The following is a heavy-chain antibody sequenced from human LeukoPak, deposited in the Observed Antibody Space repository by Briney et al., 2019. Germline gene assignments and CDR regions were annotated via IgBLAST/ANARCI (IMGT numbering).Heavy chain of an antibody. CDR1: GFTFSDYG. CDR2: IWYDGSKK. Sequence: PGRSLRLSCAASGFTFSDYGIHWVRQAPGQGLEWVALIWYDGSKKYYADSVKGRFTISRDNTKNTLYLQLNSLRADDTAVYYCARARSSSSKFDLWGQGTLVTVSS. J-gene: IGHJ4*02. CDR3: ARARSSSSKFDL. D-gene: IGHD6-6*01. V-gene: IGHV3-33*01.